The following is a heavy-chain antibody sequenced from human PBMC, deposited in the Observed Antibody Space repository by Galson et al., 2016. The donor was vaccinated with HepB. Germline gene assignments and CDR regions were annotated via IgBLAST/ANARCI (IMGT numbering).Heavy chain of an antibody. D-gene: IGHD6-13*01. V-gene: IGHV4-34*01. CDR3: ARRGAAVGTAGLYYYYGIDV. Sequence: SETLSLTCAVFGGSFSAYSWTWIRQPPGKGLDWVGEINHSGQTRSSPSLKSRVTISIDKSKSQFSLKLHSVTAADTAVCYCARRGAAVGTAGLYYYYGIDVWGQGTTVTVSS. J-gene: IGHJ6*02. CDR1: GGSFSAYS. CDR2: INHSGQT.